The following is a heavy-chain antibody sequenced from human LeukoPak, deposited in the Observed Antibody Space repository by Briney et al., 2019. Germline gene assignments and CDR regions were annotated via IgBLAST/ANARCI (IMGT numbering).Heavy chain of an antibody. CDR1: GYTFTTYA. J-gene: IGHJ4*02. D-gene: IGHD6-13*01. CDR2: INAGNGNT. V-gene: IGHV1-3*01. Sequence: ASVKVSCKASGYTFTTYAMHWVRQARGQRLEWMGWINAGNGNTKYSQKFQARVTITRDTSASTAYMEMRSLRSEDTAVYYCARDPIGSRWPYYFDYWGQGTLVTVAS. CDR3: ARDPIGSRWPYYFDY.